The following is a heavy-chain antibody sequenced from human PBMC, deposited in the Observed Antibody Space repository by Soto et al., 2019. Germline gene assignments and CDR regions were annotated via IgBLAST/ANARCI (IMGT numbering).Heavy chain of an antibody. CDR2: ISSSGSTI. V-gene: IGHV3-11*01. J-gene: IGHJ4*02. CDR3: ASSPYGSGSYYYFDY. Sequence: GSLRLSCAASGFTFSDYYMSWIRQAPGKGLEWVSYISSSGSTIYYADSVKGRFTISRDNAKNSLYLQMNSLRAEDTAVYYCASSPYGSGSYYYFDYWGQGTLVTVSS. D-gene: IGHD3-10*01. CDR1: GFTFSDYY.